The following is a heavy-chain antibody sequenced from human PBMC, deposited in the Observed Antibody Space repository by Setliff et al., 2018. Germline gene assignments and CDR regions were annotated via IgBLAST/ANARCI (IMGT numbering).Heavy chain of an antibody. CDR2: ISAYTGNT. J-gene: IGHJ4*02. Sequence: ASVKVSCKASGYIFSSYGITWVRQAPGQGLEWMGWISAYTGNTYYAPKFQGTAIMTTDTATTTAYLGLRSLRSDDTAVYFCSRLVRFCTRTVCQRLSGDDYWGQGTLVTVSS. CDR1: GYIFSSYG. D-gene: IGHD3-10*01. CDR3: SRLVRFCTRTVCQRLSGDDY. V-gene: IGHV1-18*01.